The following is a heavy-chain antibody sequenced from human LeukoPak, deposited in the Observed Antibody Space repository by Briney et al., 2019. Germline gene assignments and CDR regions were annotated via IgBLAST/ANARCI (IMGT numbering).Heavy chain of an antibody. CDR1: GGSISSYY. J-gene: IGHJ3*02. D-gene: IGHD6-13*01. CDR3: ARGVKYSSSWNAFDI. CDR2: IYYSGST. Sequence: SETLSLTCTVSGGSISSYYWSWIRQPPGKGLEWIGYIYYSGSTNYNPSLKSRVTISVDTSKNQFSLKLSSVTAADTAVYYCARGVKYSSSWNAFDIWGQGTMVTVSS. V-gene: IGHV4-59*01.